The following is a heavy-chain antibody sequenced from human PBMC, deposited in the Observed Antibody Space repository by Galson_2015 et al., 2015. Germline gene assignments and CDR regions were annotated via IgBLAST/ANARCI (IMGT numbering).Heavy chain of an antibody. V-gene: IGHV3-23*01. J-gene: IGHJ4*02. CDR3: AKEYCSSTSCLS. CDR1: GFTFSNAW. Sequence: SLRLSCAASGFTFSNAWMSWVRQAPGKGLEWVSAISGSGGSTYYADSVKGRFTISRDNSKNTLYLQMNSLRAEDTAVYYCAKEYCSSTSCLSWGQGTLVTVSS. CDR2: ISGSGGST. D-gene: IGHD2-2*01.